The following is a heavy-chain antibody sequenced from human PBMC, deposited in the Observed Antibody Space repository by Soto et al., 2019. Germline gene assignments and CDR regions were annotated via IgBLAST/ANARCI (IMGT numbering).Heavy chain of an antibody. J-gene: IGHJ3*02. D-gene: IGHD7-27*01. CDR1: GGSMNGFY. V-gene: IGHV4-4*07. CDR3: AKDKSGAADI. Sequence: SETLSLTCTVSGGSMNGFYWNWIRQPAGGGLEWIGRVYSSGRADYIPSLKSRITMSVGTSKNQFYLNLRFVTAADTAVYFCAKDKSGAADIWGHGTMVTVSS. CDR2: VYSSGRA.